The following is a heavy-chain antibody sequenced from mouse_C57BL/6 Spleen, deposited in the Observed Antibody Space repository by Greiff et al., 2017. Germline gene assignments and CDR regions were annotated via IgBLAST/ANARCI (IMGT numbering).Heavy chain of an antibody. Sequence: LVESGPELVKPGASVKISCKASGYAFSSSWMNWVKQRPGKGLEWIGRIYPGDGDTNYNGKFKGKATLTADKSSSTAYMQLSSLTSEDSAVYFCAKEDDGYYEGYWGQGTTLTVSS. CDR1: GYAFSSSW. CDR3: AKEDDGYYEGY. J-gene: IGHJ2*01. CDR2: IYPGDGDT. V-gene: IGHV1-82*01. D-gene: IGHD2-3*01.